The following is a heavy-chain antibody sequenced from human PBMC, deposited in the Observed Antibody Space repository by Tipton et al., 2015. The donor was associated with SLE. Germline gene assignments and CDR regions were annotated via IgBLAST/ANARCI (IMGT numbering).Heavy chain of an antibody. D-gene: IGHD2-21*01. CDR1: GFTFSSYE. J-gene: IGHJ6*03. V-gene: IGHV3-48*03. CDR3: ARGIRYYYYYMDV. Sequence: SLRLSCAASGFTFSSYEMNWVRQAPGKGLEWVSNISSRGSTIYYADSVKGRFTISRDNAKNSLYLQMNSLRAEDTAVYYCARGIRYYYYYMDVWGKGTTVTVSS. CDR2: ISSRGSTI.